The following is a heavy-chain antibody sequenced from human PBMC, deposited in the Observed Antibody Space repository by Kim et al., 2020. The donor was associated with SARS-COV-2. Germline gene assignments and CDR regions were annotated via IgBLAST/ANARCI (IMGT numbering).Heavy chain of an antibody. D-gene: IGHD2-2*01. V-gene: IGHV3-23*01. CDR3: AKEKRDQLPP. CDR2: ISGSGGST. Sequence: GGSLRLSFAASGFTFSNYHMSWVRQAPGKGLEWVSAISGSGGSTNYAESVKGRFTISRDNSKNTVYLQMNSLRDEDTAVYYCAKEKRDQLPPWGQGTLVT. J-gene: IGHJ5*02. CDR1: GFTFSNYH.